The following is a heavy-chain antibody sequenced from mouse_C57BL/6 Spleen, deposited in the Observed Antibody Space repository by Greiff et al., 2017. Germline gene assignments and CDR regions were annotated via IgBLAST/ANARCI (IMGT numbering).Heavy chain of an antibody. CDR3: AREGGYDYDEDY. CDR2: IHPNSGST. CDR1: GYTFTSYW. Sequence: QVQQQQLGAELGKPGASVKLSCKAFGYTFTSYWTHWGKQRLGQGLEWIGMIHPNSGSTNNNEKFKSKATLTVDESSSTAYMQLSSLTSEDSVVYYCAREGGYDYDEDYWGQGTTLTVSS. V-gene: IGHV1-64*01. J-gene: IGHJ2*01. D-gene: IGHD2-4*01.